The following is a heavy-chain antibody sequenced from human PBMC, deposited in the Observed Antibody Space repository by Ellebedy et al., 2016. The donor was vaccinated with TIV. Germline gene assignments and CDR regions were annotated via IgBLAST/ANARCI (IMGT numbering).Heavy chain of an antibody. D-gene: IGHD3-9*01. Sequence: PGGSLRLSCAASGFTVSGYWMHWVRQAPGEGLVWLSRINTDGSSKSYAGLVEGRFTTSRDNAKNTVYLQIDRLRAEDTAVYFCARESFRYFDWDLWGQGTPVTVSS. V-gene: IGHV3-74*01. CDR1: GFTVSGYW. J-gene: IGHJ4*02. CDR2: INTDGSSK. CDR3: ARESFRYFDWDL.